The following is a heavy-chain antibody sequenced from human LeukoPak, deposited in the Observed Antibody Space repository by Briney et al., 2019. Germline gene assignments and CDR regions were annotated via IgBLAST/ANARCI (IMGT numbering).Heavy chain of an antibody. J-gene: IGHJ4*02. CDR3: ARDHYDSSGYLFDY. CDR2: ISNDGSNK. CDR1: GFTFSSHA. V-gene: IGHV3-30*04. D-gene: IGHD3-22*01. Sequence: SGRSLRLSCAASGFTFSSHAMHWVRQVPGKGLDWVALISNDGSNKYYADSVKGRFTISRDNSKSTVYLQMNSLRADDTAVYHCARDHYDSSGYLFDYWGQGTLVSVSS.